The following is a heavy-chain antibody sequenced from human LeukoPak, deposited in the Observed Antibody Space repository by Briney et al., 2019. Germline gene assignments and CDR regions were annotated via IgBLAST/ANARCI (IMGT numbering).Heavy chain of an antibody. CDR1: GGSFSGYY. CDR3: ARFTAAAEGFDY. J-gene: IGHJ4*02. Sequence: SETLSLTCAVYGGSFSGYYWSWIRQPPGKGLEWIGEINHSGSTNYNPSLKSRATISVDTSKNQFSLKLSSVTAADTAVYYCARFTAAAEGFDYWGQGTLVTVSS. V-gene: IGHV4-34*01. CDR2: INHSGST. D-gene: IGHD6-13*01.